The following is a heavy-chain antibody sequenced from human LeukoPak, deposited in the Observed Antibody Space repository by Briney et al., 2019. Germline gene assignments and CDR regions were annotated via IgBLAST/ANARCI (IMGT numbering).Heavy chain of an antibody. CDR1: GYTFTDYY. CDR2: INPDSGGT. J-gene: IGHJ3*02. D-gene: IGHD3-3*01. V-gene: IGHV1-2*02. Sequence: ASVKVSCKASGYTFTDYYMHWVRQPPGQGLEWMGGINPDSGGTNYAQKFQGRVTMTRDTSISTAYMELSSPRSDDTSVYYCVRRSCSDAFDIWGQGTMVTVSS. CDR3: VRRSCSDAFDI.